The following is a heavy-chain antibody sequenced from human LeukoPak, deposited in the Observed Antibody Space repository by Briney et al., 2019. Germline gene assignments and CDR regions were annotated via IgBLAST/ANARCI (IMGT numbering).Heavy chain of an antibody. CDR3: ARLYYDFWSGPFDY. V-gene: IGHV4-39*01. D-gene: IGHD3-3*01. CDR1: GGSINNSNDY. CDR2: IYYSGST. Sequence: SETLSLTCTVSGGSINNSNDYWGWIRQPPGKGLEWIGSIYYSGSTYYNPSLKSRVTISVDTSKNQFSLKLSSVTAADTAVYYCARLYYDFWSGPFDYWGQGTLVTVSS. J-gene: IGHJ4*02.